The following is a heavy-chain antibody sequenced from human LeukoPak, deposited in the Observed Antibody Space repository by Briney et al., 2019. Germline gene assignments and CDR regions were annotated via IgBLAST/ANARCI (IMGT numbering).Heavy chain of an antibody. CDR1: GGSISSYY. Sequence: RPSETLSLTCTVSGGSISSYYWSWIRQPAGKGLEWIGRIYTSGSTNYNPSLKSRVTMSVDTSKNQFSLKLSSVTAADTAVYYCARSDPVAGTDNWFDPWGQGTLVTVSS. CDR2: IYTSGST. V-gene: IGHV4-4*07. J-gene: IGHJ5*02. D-gene: IGHD6-19*01. CDR3: ARSDPVAGTDNWFDP.